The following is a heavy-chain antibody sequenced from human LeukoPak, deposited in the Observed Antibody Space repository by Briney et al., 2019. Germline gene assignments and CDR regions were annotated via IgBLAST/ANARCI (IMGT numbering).Heavy chain of an antibody. J-gene: IGHJ4*02. CDR3: ARVAGSIDY. CDR2: MNPNSGYT. CDR1: GYTFTTYD. D-gene: IGHD6-19*01. Sequence: GASVKVSCKASGYTFTTYDINWVRQATGQGLEWMGWMNPNSGYTGYAQKFQGRVTITRDTSISTAYMELSSLRSEDTAVYYCARVAGSIDYWGQGTLATVSS. V-gene: IGHV1-8*03.